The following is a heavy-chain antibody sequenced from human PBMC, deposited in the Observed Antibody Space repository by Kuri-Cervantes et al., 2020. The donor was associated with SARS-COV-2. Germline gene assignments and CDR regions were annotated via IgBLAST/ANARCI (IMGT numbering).Heavy chain of an antibody. V-gene: IGHV3-52*01. CDR3: AKWGGYCSGGSCSLPFQH. J-gene: IGHJ1*01. Sequence: GESLKISCAASGFTFSRYWMHWVCQAPEKGLEWVADIKCDGSEKYYVDSVKGRLTISRDNAKNSLYVQVNSLRAEDMAVYYCAKWGGYCSGGSCSLPFQHWGQGTLVTVSS. CDR1: GFTFSRYW. D-gene: IGHD2-15*01. CDR2: IKCDGSEK.